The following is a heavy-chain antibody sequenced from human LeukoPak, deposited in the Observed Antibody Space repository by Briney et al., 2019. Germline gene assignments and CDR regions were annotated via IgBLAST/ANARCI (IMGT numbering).Heavy chain of an antibody. Sequence: GGSLRLSCAASGFTFSSYAKRWVRQAPGKGLEWVSGIRDSGSSTYYVDSVKGRFTISRDNSKNTLYLQMNRLQAEDTAIYYCVKKLVGTTSGGPLDYWGQGTLVIVSS. CDR1: GFTFSSYA. CDR2: IRDSGSST. J-gene: IGHJ4*02. D-gene: IGHD1-26*01. CDR3: VKKLVGTTSGGPLDY. V-gene: IGHV3-23*01.